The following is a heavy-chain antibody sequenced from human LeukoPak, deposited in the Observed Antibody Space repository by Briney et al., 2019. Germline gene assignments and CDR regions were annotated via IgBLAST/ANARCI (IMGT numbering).Heavy chain of an antibody. CDR2: IKQDGTDK. D-gene: IGHD5/OR15-5a*01. Sequence: GGSLRLSCAASGFTFDFYWMSWVRQAPGKGLEWVANIKQDGTDKYYVDSVEGRFTISRDNAKNSLYLQMNSLRAEDTAVYYCARAGPWVSSVDSVHQYNYHMDVWGKGTTVTVSS. J-gene: IGHJ6*03. CDR3: ARAGPWVSSVDSVHQYNYHMDV. CDR1: GFTFDFYW. V-gene: IGHV3-7*01.